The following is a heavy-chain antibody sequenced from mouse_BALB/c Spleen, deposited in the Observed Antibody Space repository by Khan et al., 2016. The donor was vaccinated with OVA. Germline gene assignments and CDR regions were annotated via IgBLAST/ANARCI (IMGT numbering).Heavy chain of an antibody. CDR3: ARDGSRYTYAMDY. J-gene: IGHJ4*01. D-gene: IGHD2-3*01. CDR2: ISYSGST. Sequence: EVQLVESGPGLVKPSQSLSLTCTVTGYSITSDYAWNWIRQFPGNKLEWMGYISYSGSTNYNPALKSRISISRDKSKNQFFLQLNSVTSEDTANYYCARDGSRYTYAMDYWGQGTSVTVSA. V-gene: IGHV3-2*02. CDR1: GYSITSDYA.